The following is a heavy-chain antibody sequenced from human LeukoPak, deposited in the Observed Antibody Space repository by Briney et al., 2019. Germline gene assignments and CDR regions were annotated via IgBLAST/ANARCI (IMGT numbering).Heavy chain of an antibody. CDR1: GFTFSSYS. Sequence: GGSLRLSCAASGFTFSSYSMNWVRQAPGKGLEWVSYISSSSSTIYYADSVKGRFTISRDNSKNTLYLQMNSLRAEDTAVYYCAKEPVVVTAAGFDYWGQGTLVTVSS. CDR2: ISSSSSTI. V-gene: IGHV3-48*01. D-gene: IGHD2-21*02. J-gene: IGHJ4*02. CDR3: AKEPVVVTAAGFDY.